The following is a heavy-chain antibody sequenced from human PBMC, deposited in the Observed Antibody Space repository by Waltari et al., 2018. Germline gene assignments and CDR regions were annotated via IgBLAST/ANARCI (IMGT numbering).Heavy chain of an antibody. Sequence: QPHLQASGPGLVKPSETLSLPCTVPGDSISRARDYWGWIRQSPGKGLEWIGSVYYSWSVYSDGKTYQNPSLKGRVTISVDLSKNEFSLKLESVTAADAAVYFCARDQEFYQHWGQGTLVTVSS. J-gene: IGHJ1*01. CDR3: ARDQEFYQH. CDR2: VYYSWSV. CDR1: GDSISRARDY. V-gene: IGHV4-39*02.